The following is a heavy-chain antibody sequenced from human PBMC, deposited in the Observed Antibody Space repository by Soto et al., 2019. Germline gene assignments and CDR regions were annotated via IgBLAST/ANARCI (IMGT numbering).Heavy chain of an antibody. D-gene: IGHD3-16*01. V-gene: IGHV4-61*01. CDR1: VGSFKRGSYS. J-gene: IGHJ4*02. CDR2: VYHTGRT. CDR3: PRKFVSFDS. Sequence: PEKLRVTYTVSVGSFKRGSYSWSWIRQPPGKGLEWVGYVYHTGRTSYNPSLKSRVSISMDTSKNQFSLNLDSVTAADTAVYFCPRKFVSFDSLCQGHLVT.